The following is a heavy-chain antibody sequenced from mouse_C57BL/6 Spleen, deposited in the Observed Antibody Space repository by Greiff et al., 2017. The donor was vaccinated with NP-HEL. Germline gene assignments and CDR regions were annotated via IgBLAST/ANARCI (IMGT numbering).Heavy chain of an antibody. V-gene: IGHV1-69*01. Sequence: QVQLQQPGAELVMPGASVKLSCKASGYTFTSYWMHWVKQRPGQGLEWIGEIDPSDSYTNYNQKFKGKSTLTVDKSSSTAYMQLSSLTSEDSAVYYCARGRAYYSNYYAMDYWGQGTSVTVSS. CDR2: IDPSDSYT. CDR3: ARGRAYYSNYYAMDY. J-gene: IGHJ4*01. CDR1: GYTFTSYW. D-gene: IGHD2-5*01.